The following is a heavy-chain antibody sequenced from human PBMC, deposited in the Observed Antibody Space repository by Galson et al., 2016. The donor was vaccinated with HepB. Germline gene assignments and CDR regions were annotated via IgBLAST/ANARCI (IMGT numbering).Heavy chain of an antibody. D-gene: IGHD5-18*01. V-gene: IGHV3-7*03. Sequence: SLRLSCAASGFTFSNAWMSWVRQAPGKGLEWVACIKGDDSEKHYIDSMKGRFTISRDNAKNSLYLQMNMMRAEDTAIYYCACLDTAMVHSSDYWDQGSLVAVSS. J-gene: IGHJ4*02. CDR3: ACLDTAMVHSSDY. CDR1: GFTFSNAW. CDR2: IKGDDSEK.